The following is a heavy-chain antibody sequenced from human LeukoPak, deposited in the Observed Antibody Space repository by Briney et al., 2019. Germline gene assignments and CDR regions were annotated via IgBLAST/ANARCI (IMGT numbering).Heavy chain of an antibody. J-gene: IGHJ4*02. V-gene: IGHV4-59*01. CDR3: AKRGYFDC. Sequence: PSETLSRTCTVSGGSISTYYWSWIGQPPGKRLEWLGYIFYTGSTTYNPSLKSRITISVDTSKNHLSLKLSSVTAADTAVYYCAKRGYFDCWGQGTLVTVSS. CDR2: IFYTGST. CDR1: GGSISTYY.